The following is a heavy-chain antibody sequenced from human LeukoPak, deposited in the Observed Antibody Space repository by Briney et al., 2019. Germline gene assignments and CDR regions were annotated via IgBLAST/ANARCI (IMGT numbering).Heavy chain of an antibody. V-gene: IGHV3-48*01. CDR1: GFTFSSYS. J-gene: IGHJ4*02. D-gene: IGHD6-13*01. Sequence: GGSLRLSCAASGFTFSSYSMNWVRQAPGKGLEWVSYISSSSSTIYYADSVKGRFTISRDNAKNSLYLQMNSLRAEDTAVYYCARDVRAAAGLYYFDYWGQGTLVTVSS. CDR2: ISSSSSTI. CDR3: ARDVRAAAGLYYFDY.